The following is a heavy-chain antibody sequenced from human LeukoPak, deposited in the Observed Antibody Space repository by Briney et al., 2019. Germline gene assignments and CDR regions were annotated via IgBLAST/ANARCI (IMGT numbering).Heavy chain of an antibody. CDR2: IYYSGST. CDR1: GGSISSSSYY. J-gene: IGHJ4*02. V-gene: IGHV4-39*01. CDR3: ARGRRRVAVAGYYFDY. D-gene: IGHD6-19*01. Sequence: PSETLSLTCTVSGGSISSSSYYWGWIRQPPGKGLEWIGSIYYSGSTYYNPSLKSRVTISVDTSKNQFSLKLSSVTAADTAVYYCARGRRRVAVAGYYFDYWGQGTLVTVSS.